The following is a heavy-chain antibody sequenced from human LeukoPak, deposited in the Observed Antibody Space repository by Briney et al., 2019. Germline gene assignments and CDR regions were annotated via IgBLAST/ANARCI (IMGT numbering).Heavy chain of an antibody. CDR1: GFTFSDYD. J-gene: IGHJ4*02. CDR3: GRAFPPLRTSSAGDL. V-gene: IGHV3-69-1*02. D-gene: IGHD3-16*01. CDR2: ISGLSTHI. Sequence: GGSLRLSCSASGFTFSDYDMNWVRQAPGKGLEWVSSISGLSTHIYYGDSVKGRFSISRDNAKNSVYLQMNSLGVEDTAIYYSGRAFPPLRTSSAGDLWGQGILVTVPS.